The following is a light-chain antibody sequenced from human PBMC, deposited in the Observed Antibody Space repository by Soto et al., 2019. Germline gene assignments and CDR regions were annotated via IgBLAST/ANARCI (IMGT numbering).Light chain of an antibody. Sequence: QSALTQPPSASGSPGQSVTISCTGTSSDVGGYNYVSWYQQHPGKAPKLMNYEVTKRPSGVPDRFSGSKSGNTASLTVSGLQAEDEAAYYCSSYAGSNNVVFGGGTQLTVL. CDR1: SSDVGGYNY. V-gene: IGLV2-8*01. J-gene: IGLJ2*01. CDR2: EVT. CDR3: SSYAGSNNVV.